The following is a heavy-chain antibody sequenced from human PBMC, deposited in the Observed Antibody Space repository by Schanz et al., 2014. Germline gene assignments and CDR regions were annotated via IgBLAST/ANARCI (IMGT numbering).Heavy chain of an antibody. J-gene: IGHJ4*02. CDR1: GFTFATSA. D-gene: IGHD3-9*01. CDR2: INGSGNAT. Sequence: EVKLLESGGGLVQPGGSLRLSCAASGFTFATSAMSWVRQAPGKGLEWVAAINGSGNATYYADSVKGRFTISRDNSRNTLFLQMKRLRVEDTAVYFCAKDPYDVLTGYQYYFDYWGPGRLVTVSS. V-gene: IGHV3-23*01. CDR3: AKDPYDVLTGYQYYFDY.